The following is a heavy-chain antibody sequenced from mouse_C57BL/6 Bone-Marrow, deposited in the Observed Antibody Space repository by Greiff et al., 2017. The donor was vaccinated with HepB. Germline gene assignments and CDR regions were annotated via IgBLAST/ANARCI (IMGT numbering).Heavy chain of an antibody. CDR3: ARAAFYSNFYYAMDY. J-gene: IGHJ4*01. V-gene: IGHV1-82*01. CDR1: GYAFSSSW. D-gene: IGHD2-5*01. Sequence: VQLQQPGPELVKPGASVKISCKASGYAFSSSWMNWVKQRPGKGLEWIGRIYPGDGDTNYNGKFKGKATLTADKSSSTAYMQLSSLTSEDSAVYFCARAAFYSNFYYAMDYWGQGTSVTVSS. CDR2: IYPGDGDT.